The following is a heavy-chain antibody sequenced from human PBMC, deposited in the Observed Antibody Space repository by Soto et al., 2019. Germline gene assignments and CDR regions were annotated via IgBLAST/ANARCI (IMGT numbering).Heavy chain of an antibody. CDR3: TSQISTVTYYFDY. CDR2: IKSKTDGGTT. V-gene: IGHV3-15*07. D-gene: IGHD4-17*01. J-gene: IGHJ4*02. Sequence: EVQLVESGGGLVKPGGSLRLSCAASGFTFSNAWMNWVRQAPGKGLEWVGRIKSKTDGGTTDYVVHVKGRFTISRDDSKNTLYLQMDSLNTEDTAVYYCTSQISTVTYYFDYWGQGTLVTVSS. CDR1: GFTFSNAW.